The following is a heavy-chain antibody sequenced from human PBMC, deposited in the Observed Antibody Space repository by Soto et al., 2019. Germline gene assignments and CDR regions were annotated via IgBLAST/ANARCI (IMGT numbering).Heavy chain of an antibody. Sequence: GGSLRLSCAASGFTFSGSAMHWVRQASGKGLEWVGRIRSKANSYATAYAASGKGRFTISRDDSKNTAYLQMNSLKTEDTAVYYCTTYYGSGSSMRDYWGQGTLVTVSS. D-gene: IGHD3-10*01. V-gene: IGHV3-73*01. CDR1: GFTFSGSA. CDR2: IRSKANSYAT. J-gene: IGHJ4*02. CDR3: TTYYGSGSSMRDY.